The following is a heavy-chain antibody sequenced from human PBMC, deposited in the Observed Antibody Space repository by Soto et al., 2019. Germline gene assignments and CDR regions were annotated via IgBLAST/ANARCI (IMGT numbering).Heavy chain of an antibody. J-gene: IGHJ5*01. D-gene: IGHD6-13*01. V-gene: IGHV3-33*01. CDR2: IWYDGSNT. CDR3: ARNSVRTAAANWFDS. CDR1: GFTFSYYG. Sequence: QVQLVESGGGVVQPGRSLRLSCAASGFTFSYYGMHWVRQTPGKGLEWVAVIWYDGSNTYYVDSVKGRFTVSRDNSKNTLYLEMSSLRADDTGFYYCARNSVRTAAANWFDSWGQGTQVTVSA.